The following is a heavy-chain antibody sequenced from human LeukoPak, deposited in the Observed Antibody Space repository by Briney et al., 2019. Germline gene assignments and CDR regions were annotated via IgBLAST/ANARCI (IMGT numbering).Heavy chain of an antibody. V-gene: IGHV3-7*01. CDR2: IRQDGREE. D-gene: IGHD1-1*01. J-gene: IGHJ4*02. Sequence: PGGSLRLSCAASGFTFSNFWMSWVRQAPGRGLEWVATIRQDGREENYADSVKGRFTVSRDNAKSSTYLQMNSLGVDETAVYYCVRDRALAHFDHWGQGALVTVSS. CDR3: VRDRALAHFDH. CDR1: GFTFSNFW.